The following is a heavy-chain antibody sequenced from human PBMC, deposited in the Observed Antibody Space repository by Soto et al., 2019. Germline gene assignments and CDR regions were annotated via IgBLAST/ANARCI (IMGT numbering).Heavy chain of an antibody. CDR3: ARDSGVPAARQGYYYGMDV. D-gene: IGHD2-2*01. Sequence: SETLCLTCTVSGGSISSGGYYWSGIRHHPGKGLEWIGYIYYSGSTYYNPSLKSRVTISVDTSKNQFSLKLSSVTAADTAVYYCARDSGVPAARQGYYYGMDVWGQGTTVTVSS. CDR2: IYYSGST. V-gene: IGHV4-31*03. CDR1: GGSISSGGYY. J-gene: IGHJ6*02.